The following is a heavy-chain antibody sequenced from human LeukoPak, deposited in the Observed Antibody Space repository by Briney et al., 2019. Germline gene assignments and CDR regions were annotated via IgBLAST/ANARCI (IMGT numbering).Heavy chain of an antibody. CDR1: GFTFDDYG. CDR3: ARERPDSRNLDS. Sequence: GGSLRLSCAASGFTFDDYGMSWVRQAPGKGLEWVSGINWNGGSTGYADSVKGRFTISRDNAKNSLYLQMNDLRVEDTAVYYCARERPDSRNLDSWGRGALVTVSS. CDR2: INWNGGST. J-gene: IGHJ4*02. V-gene: IGHV3-20*04. D-gene: IGHD1-14*01.